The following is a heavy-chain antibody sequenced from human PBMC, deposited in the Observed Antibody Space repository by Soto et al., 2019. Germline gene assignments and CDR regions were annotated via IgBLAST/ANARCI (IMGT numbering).Heavy chain of an antibody. CDR1: AGITRRNE. D-gene: IGHD3-10*01. CDR2: IYYSGST. J-gene: IGHJ4*02. V-gene: IGHV4-59*08. CDR3: ARNYGPGYTFDY. Sequence: YSGSAGITRRNEQILFRQPPGKGLEWIGYIYYSGSTNYNPSLKSRVTISVDTSKNQFSLKLSSVTAADTAVYYCARNYGPGYTFDYWGQGTLVTVS.